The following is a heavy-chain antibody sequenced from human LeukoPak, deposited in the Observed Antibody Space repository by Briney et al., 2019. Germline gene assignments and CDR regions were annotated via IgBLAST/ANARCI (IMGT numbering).Heavy chain of an antibody. CDR1: GGSISSGGYY. CDR3: ARGSYGSGSYGSDY. V-gene: IGHV4-31*03. Sequence: SETLSLTCTVSGGSISSGGYYWSWIRQHPGKGLEWIGYIYYSGCTYYNPSLKSRVTISVDTSKNQFSLKLSSVTAADTAVYYCARGSYGSGSYGSDYWGQGTLVTVSS. D-gene: IGHD3-10*01. J-gene: IGHJ4*02. CDR2: IYYSGCT.